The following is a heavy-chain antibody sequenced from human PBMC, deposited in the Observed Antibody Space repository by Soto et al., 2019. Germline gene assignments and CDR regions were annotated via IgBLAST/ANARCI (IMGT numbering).Heavy chain of an antibody. V-gene: IGHV3-21*01. Sequence: PGGSLRLSCAASGFTFSSYSMNWVRQAPGKGLEWVSSISSSSYIYYADSVKGRFTISRDNAKNSLYLQMNSLRAEDTAVYYCARSKISRTVTGLYYYYGMDVWGQGTTVTVSS. CDR2: ISSSSYI. D-gene: IGHD1-20*01. CDR1: GFTFSSYS. CDR3: ARSKISRTVTGLYYYYGMDV. J-gene: IGHJ6*02.